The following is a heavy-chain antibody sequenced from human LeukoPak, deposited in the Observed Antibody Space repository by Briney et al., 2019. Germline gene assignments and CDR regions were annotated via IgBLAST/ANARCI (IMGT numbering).Heavy chain of an antibody. Sequence: GGSLRLSCAASGFTLTIHAMSWVRQVPGKGLEWVAGISDNGATTNYADSVKGRFTITRDNSTDTLYLQMNSLRAEDTAIYYYAKDYCSGWSPFDYWGQRAQVTVSS. D-gene: IGHD2-15*01. J-gene: IGHJ4*02. V-gene: IGHV3-23*01. CDR2: ISDNGATT. CDR3: AKDYCSGWSPFDY. CDR1: GFTLTIHA.